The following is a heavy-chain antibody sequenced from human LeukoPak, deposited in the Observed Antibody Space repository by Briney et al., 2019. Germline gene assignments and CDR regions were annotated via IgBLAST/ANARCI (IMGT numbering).Heavy chain of an antibody. Sequence: SETLSLTCTVSGGSVSSGSYYWSWIRQPPGKGLEWIGYIYYRGSTNYNPSLKSRVTISVDTSKNQFSLKLSSVTAADTAVYYCARARYCSGGSCYLDYWGQGTLVTVSS. V-gene: IGHV4-61*01. D-gene: IGHD2-15*01. CDR3: ARARYCSGGSCYLDY. CDR2: IYYRGST. CDR1: GGSVSSGSYY. J-gene: IGHJ4*02.